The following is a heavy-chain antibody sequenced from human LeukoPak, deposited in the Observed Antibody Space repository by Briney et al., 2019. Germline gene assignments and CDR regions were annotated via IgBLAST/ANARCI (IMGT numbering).Heavy chain of an antibody. Sequence: SETLSLTCAVYGGSFSGYYWSWIRQPPGKGLEWIGEINHSGSTNYNPSLKSRVTISVDTAKNQFSLKLSSVTAADTAVYYCARHGDGKYYYDSSGLSRAFDIWDQGTMVTVSS. CDR2: INHSGST. CDR3: ARHGDGKYYYDSSGLSRAFDI. D-gene: IGHD3-22*01. CDR1: GGSFSGYY. V-gene: IGHV4-34*01. J-gene: IGHJ3*02.